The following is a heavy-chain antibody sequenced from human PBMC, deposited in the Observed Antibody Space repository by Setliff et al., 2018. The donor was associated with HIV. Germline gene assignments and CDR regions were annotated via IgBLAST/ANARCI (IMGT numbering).Heavy chain of an antibody. Sequence: SSETLSLTCAVSGYSISSGYYWAWIRQSPGKGLDWIGSIHHSGTTYYNPSLESRVTISVDTTTNQVSLQVNSVTAVDTAVYYCARVPHRVVGTTTLLYHFDYWGLGTLVTVSS. CDR1: GYSISSGYY. D-gene: IGHD1-26*01. J-gene: IGHJ4*02. CDR3: ARVPHRVVGTTTLLYHFDY. V-gene: IGHV4-38-2*01. CDR2: IHHSGTT.